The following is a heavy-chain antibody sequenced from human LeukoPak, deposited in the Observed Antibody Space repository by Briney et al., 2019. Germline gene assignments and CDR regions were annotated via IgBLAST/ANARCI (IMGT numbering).Heavy chain of an antibody. Sequence: GGSLRLSCAASGFTVSNNYISWVRQAPGKGLEWVSVIYSGGSTYYADSVKGRFTISRDNSKNTLFLQMNSLRAEDTAVYYCARGSAASGFDPWGQGTLVTVSS. CDR3: ARGSAASGFDP. CDR1: GFTVSNNY. D-gene: IGHD6-13*01. CDR2: IYSGGST. J-gene: IGHJ5*02. V-gene: IGHV3-53*01.